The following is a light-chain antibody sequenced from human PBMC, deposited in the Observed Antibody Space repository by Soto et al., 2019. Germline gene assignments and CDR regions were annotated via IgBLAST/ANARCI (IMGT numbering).Light chain of an antibody. CDR3: SSYGGSNNLL. Sequence: QSALTQPPSASGSPGQSVTISCTGTSNDVGAYNFISWYQQHPGKAPKLMIYEVNKRPSGVPDRFSGSKSGNTASLTVSGLQAEDEADYYCSSYGGSNNLLFGGGTKGTVL. CDR2: EVN. CDR1: SNDVGAYNF. V-gene: IGLV2-8*01. J-gene: IGLJ2*01.